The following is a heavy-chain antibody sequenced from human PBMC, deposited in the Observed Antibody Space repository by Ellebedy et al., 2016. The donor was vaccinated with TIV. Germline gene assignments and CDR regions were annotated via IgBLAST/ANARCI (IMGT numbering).Heavy chain of an antibody. CDR2: ISPYTGDT. CDR1: GLTFTDYY. V-gene: IGHV1-18*01. J-gene: IGHJ1*01. CDR3: ARDNHYYVQYFQH. Sequence: ASVKVSCKASGLTFTDYYMNWVRQAPGQGLEWMGWISPYTGDTNYAQKFQGRVTMTTDPSTSTAYMELRSLRSDDTAVYYCARDNHYYVQYFQHWGQGTLVTVSS. D-gene: IGHD3-10*02.